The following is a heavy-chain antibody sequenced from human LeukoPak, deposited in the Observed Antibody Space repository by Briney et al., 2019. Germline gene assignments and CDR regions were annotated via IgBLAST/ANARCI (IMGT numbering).Heavy chain of an antibody. Sequence: SETLSLTCAFYGGSFTDYYWSWIRQPPGKGLEWIGEINHSGSTNYNPSLKSRVTISVDTSKNQFSLKLSSVTAADTAVYYCARQGPLYYYGSGTYRDYFDYWGQGTLVTVSS. CDR1: GGSFTDYY. J-gene: IGHJ4*02. CDR2: INHSGST. D-gene: IGHD3-10*01. V-gene: IGHV4-34*01. CDR3: ARQGPLYYYGSGTYRDYFDY.